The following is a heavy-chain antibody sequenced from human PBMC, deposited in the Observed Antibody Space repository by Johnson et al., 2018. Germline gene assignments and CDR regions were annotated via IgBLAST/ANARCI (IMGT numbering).Heavy chain of an antibody. CDR3: AKNLKSGTDVRAEYFQH. Sequence: VQLVESGGGLVQPGGSLSLSCAASGFTFSSYAMNWVRQAPGKGLEWVSTISRSNSSTYYADSVKGRFTISSDNAKNLLYLQMNGLRAEDTAIYYCAKNLKSGTDVRAEYFQHWGQGTLVTVSS. V-gene: IGHV3-23*04. CDR2: ISRSNSST. J-gene: IGHJ1*01. D-gene: IGHD1-26*01. CDR1: GFTFSSYA.